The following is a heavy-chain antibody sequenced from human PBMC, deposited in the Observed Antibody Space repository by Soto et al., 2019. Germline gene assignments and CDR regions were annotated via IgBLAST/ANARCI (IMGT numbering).Heavy chain of an antibody. V-gene: IGHV3-30-3*01. CDR1: GFTFSSYA. D-gene: IGHD5-12*01. CDR3: AREGYSGYDFVTEYFDY. Sequence: PGGSLRLSCAASGFTFSSYAMHWVRQAPGKGLERVAVISYDGSNKYYADSVKGRFTISRDNSKNTLYLQMNSLRAEDTAVYYCAREGYSGYDFVTEYFDYRGQGTLVTVSS. J-gene: IGHJ4*02. CDR2: ISYDGSNK.